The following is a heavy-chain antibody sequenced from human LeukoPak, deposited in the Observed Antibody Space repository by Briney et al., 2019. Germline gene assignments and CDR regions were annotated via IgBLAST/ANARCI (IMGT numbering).Heavy chain of an antibody. Sequence: SVKVSCKASGGTFSSYAISWVRQAPGQGLEWMGGIIPIFGTANYAQKFQGRVTITTDESTSTAYMELSSLRSEDTAVYYCAREWDGRVPPRGSAYYYYMDVWGKGTTVTVSS. CDR1: GGTFSSYA. D-gene: IGHD2-15*01. CDR2: IIPIFGTA. CDR3: AREWDGRVPPRGSAYYYYMDV. V-gene: IGHV1-69*05. J-gene: IGHJ6*03.